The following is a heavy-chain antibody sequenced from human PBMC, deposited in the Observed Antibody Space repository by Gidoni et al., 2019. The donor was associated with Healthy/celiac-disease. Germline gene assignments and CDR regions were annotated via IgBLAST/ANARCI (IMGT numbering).Heavy chain of an antibody. CDR2: ISYEGSNK. V-gene: IGHV3-30*04. J-gene: IGHJ6*02. CDR3: ARDKFLRGILRYSTPRSGKVLVSMDV. Sequence: QVQLVESGGGVVQPGRSLRLSCAASGFTFSSYAMHWVRQAPGKGLEWVAVISYEGSNKYYADSVKGRFTISRDNSKNTLYLQMNSLRAEDTAVYYCARDKFLRGILRYSTPRSGKVLVSMDVWGQGTTVTVSS. CDR1: GFTFSSYA. D-gene: IGHD3-9*01.